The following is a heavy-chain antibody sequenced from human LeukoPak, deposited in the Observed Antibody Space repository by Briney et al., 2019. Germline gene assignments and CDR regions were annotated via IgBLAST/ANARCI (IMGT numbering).Heavy chain of an antibody. Sequence: SETLSLTCTVSGGSISSGDYYWSWIRQPPGTGLEWIGYIYYSGSTYYNPSLKSRVTISVDTSKNQFSLKLSSVTAADTAVYYCARVYDFWSGPREYAYWGQGTLVTVSS. CDR2: IYYSGST. CDR3: ARVYDFWSGPREYAY. D-gene: IGHD3-3*01. J-gene: IGHJ4*02. V-gene: IGHV4-30-4*01. CDR1: GGSISSGDYY.